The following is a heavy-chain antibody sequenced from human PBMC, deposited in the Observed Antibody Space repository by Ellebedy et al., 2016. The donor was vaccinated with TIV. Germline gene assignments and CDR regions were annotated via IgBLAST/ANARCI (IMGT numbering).Heavy chain of an antibody. CDR3: ARLGDIVVVPAAVRIAAAGTANQGNFDY. D-gene: IGHD2-2*02. CDR1: GFTFSSYG. V-gene: IGHV3-33*08. J-gene: IGHJ4*02. Sequence: PGGSLRLSCAASGFTFSSYGMHWVRQAPGKGLEWVAVIWSDGSNKYYADSVKGRFTISRDTSKNTLYLQMNSLRAEDTDVYYCARLGDIVVVPAAVRIAAAGTANQGNFDYWGQGTLVTVSS. CDR2: IWSDGSNK.